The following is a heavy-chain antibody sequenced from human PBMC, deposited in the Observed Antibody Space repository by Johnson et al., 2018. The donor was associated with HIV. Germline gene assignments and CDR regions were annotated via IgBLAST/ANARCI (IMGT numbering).Heavy chain of an antibody. V-gene: IGHV3-11*04. J-gene: IGHJ3*02. CDR2: ISSSGSTR. CDR1: GFIFSDNY. Sequence: QVQLVESGGGLVKPGGSLRLSCAASGFIFSDNYMSWIRQAPGKGLEWVSYISSSGSTRYYADSVKGRFTISRDNAKHSLYLQMNNLRAEDTAVYYCARVPSSGWYVAFDMWGQGTMVTVAS. D-gene: IGHD6-19*01. CDR3: ARVPSSGWYVAFDM.